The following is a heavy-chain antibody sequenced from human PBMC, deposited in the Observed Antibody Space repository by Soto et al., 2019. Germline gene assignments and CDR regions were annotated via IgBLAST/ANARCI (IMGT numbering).Heavy chain of an antibody. J-gene: IGHJ5*02. CDR1: GGSISSSSYY. Sequence: QLQLQESGPGLVKPSETLSLTCTVSGGSISSSSYYWGWIRQPPGKGLEWIGSIYYSGSSYYNPSFKSRVTISVDTSKNQFSLKLSSVTAADTAVYYCARQGITMIVVARRWFDPWGQGTLVTVSS. CDR2: IYYSGSS. V-gene: IGHV4-39*01. D-gene: IGHD3-22*01. CDR3: ARQGITMIVVARRWFDP.